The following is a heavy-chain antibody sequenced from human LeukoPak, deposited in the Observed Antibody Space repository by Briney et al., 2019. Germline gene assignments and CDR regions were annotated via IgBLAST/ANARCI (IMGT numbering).Heavy chain of an antibody. CDR2: IIPILGIA. V-gene: IGHV1-69*04. CDR1: GYTFTGYY. J-gene: IGHJ4*02. CDR3: AREVVPTRNVDY. Sequence: SVKVSCKASGYTFTGYYMHWVRQAPGQGLEWMGRIIPILGIANYAQKFQGRVTITADKSTSTAYMELSSLRSEDTAVYYCAREVVPTRNVDYWGQGTLVTVSS. D-gene: IGHD1-14*01.